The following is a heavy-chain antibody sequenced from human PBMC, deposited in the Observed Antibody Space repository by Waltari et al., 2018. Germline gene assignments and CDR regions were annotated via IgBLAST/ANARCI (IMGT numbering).Heavy chain of an antibody. CDR2: IYWNDDK. CDR3: AHLKCSSSEYGAWEVSYYFDY. J-gene: IGHJ4*02. D-gene: IGHD6-13*01. Sequence: QITLKESGPTLVKPTQTLTLTCTFSVFSLSTSGVRVGWIRQPPGDALEWLALIYWNDDKRYRPSLKSRLTIAKDNYKDPAVRTIINMDTVDTDTYYCAHLKCSSSEYGAWEVSYYFDYWGQGTLVTVST. V-gene: IGHV2-5*01. CDR1: VFSLSTSGVR.